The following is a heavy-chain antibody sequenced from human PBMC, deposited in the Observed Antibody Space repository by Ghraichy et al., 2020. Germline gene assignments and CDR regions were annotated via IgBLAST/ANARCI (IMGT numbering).Heavy chain of an antibody. Sequence: LSLTCAASGFTFSSYWMHWVRQAPGKGLVWVSRINSDGSSTSYADSVKGRFTISRDNAKNTLYLQMNSLRAEDTAVYYCARGQVVRFLEWLSTNNWFDPWGQGTLVTVSS. CDR3: ARGQVVRFLEWLSTNNWFDP. D-gene: IGHD3-3*01. CDR1: GFTFSSYW. V-gene: IGHV3-74*01. CDR2: INSDGSST. J-gene: IGHJ5*02.